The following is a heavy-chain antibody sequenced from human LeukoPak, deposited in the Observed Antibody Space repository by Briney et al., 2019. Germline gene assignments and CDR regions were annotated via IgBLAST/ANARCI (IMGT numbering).Heavy chain of an antibody. V-gene: IGHV3-7*02. D-gene: IGHD6-25*01. CDR1: GFTFSSYW. CDR3: ASLYSSGNVDY. Sequence: GGSLRLSCAASGFTFSSYWMSWVRQAPGKGLEWVANIKQDGSEKYYVDSLKGRFTISRDNAKNSLYLQLNSLRVEDTAVYYCASLYSSGNVDYWGQGTLVTVSS. CDR2: IKQDGSEK. J-gene: IGHJ4*02.